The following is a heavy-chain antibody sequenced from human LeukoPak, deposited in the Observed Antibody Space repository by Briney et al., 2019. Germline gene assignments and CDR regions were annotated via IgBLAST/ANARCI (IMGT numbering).Heavy chain of an antibody. CDR3: TRMTTGHDY. Sequence: SETLSLTCAVSGVSFDDYYWAWVRQTPGKGLEWIGEVNHSGYTNDSPSLKSRVTLSIDTSKKQFSLNLRSVTVADADIYYCTRMTTGHDYWGQGTLVTVSS. CDR2: VNHSGYT. CDR1: GVSFDDYY. J-gene: IGHJ4*02. V-gene: IGHV4-34*01. D-gene: IGHD4-17*01.